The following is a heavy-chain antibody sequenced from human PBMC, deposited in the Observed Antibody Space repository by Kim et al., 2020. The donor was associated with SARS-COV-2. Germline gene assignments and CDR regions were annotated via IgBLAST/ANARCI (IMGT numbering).Heavy chain of an antibody. Sequence: GGSLRLSCVESGFTFSNDGMHWVRQAPGRGLEWVAVVWNHGNNKYYAESVEGRFTISRDNSKNTLYLEMNSLRVEDTAVYYCVRDAHGLHWGQGTLVTVSS. D-gene: IGHD4-17*01. CDR3: VRDAHGLH. J-gene: IGHJ1*01. CDR1: GFTFSNDG. V-gene: IGHV3-33*01. CDR2: VWNHGNNK.